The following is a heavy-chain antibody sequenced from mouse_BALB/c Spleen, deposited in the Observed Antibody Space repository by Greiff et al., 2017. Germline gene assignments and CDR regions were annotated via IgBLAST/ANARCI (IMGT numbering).Heavy chain of an antibody. J-gene: IGHJ2*01. V-gene: IGHV5-9-3*01. CDR1: GFTFSSYA. CDR3: AGRWDGYHYFDY. CDR2: ISSGGSYT. D-gene: IGHD2-3*01. Sequence: DVKLVESGGGLVKPGGYLKLSCAASGFTFSSYAMSWVRQTPEKRLEWVATISSGGSYTYYPDSVKGRFTISRDNAKNTLYLQMSSLRSEDTAMYYCAGRWDGYHYFDYWGQGTTLTVSS.